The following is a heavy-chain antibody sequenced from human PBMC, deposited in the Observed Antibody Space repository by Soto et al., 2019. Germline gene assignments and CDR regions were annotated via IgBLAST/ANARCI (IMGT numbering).Heavy chain of an antibody. V-gene: IGHV4-59*12. J-gene: IGHJ5*02. CDR2: IYSSGTT. CDR3: ARGQRREDWFDP. D-gene: IGHD1-26*01. CDR1: RGSTIAYY. Sequence: SETLSLTCSVSRGSTIAYYWSWIRQPPGKEPEWIGNIYSSGTTSYNPSLKSRVTISIDRSKNQFSLKLSSVTAADTAVYYCARGQRREDWFDPWGQGTLVTVSS.